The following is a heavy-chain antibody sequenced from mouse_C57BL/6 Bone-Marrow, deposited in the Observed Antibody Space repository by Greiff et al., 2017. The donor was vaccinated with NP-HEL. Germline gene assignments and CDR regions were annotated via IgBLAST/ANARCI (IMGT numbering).Heavy chain of an antibody. J-gene: IGHJ1*03. D-gene: IGHD1-1*01. CDR3: ARRPITTVVATPWYFDV. Sequence: VQRVESGAELARPGASVKLSCKASGYTFTSYGISWVKQRTGQGLEWIGEIYPRSGNTYYNEKFKGKATLTADKSSSTAYMELRSLTSEDSAVYFCARRPITTVVATPWYFDVWGTGTTVTVSS. V-gene: IGHV1-81*01. CDR1: GYTFTSYG. CDR2: IYPRSGNT.